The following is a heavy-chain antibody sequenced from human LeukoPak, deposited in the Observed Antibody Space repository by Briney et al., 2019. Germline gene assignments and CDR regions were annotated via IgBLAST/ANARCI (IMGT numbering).Heavy chain of an antibody. D-gene: IGHD3-10*01. CDR3: ARDRGPNTYDY. CDR1: GFTFSRYW. Sequence: PGGSLRLSCAASGFTFSRYWLGWVRQAPGKGLEWVANMNKDGSEQYYVESVKGRFTISRDNAKNSLYLQMNSLRVEDTAVYYCARDRGPNTYDYWGQGTLVTVSS. V-gene: IGHV3-7*01. CDR2: MNKDGSEQ. J-gene: IGHJ4*02.